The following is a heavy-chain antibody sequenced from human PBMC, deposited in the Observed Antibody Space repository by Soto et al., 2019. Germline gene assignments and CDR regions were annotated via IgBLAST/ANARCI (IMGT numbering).Heavy chain of an antibody. CDR3: ARSMIVVVITPDAFDI. Sequence: PSETLSRTCTVSGGSISSSSYYWGWIRQPPGKGLEWIGSIYYSGSTYYNPSLKSRVTISVDTSKNQFSLKLSSVTAADTAVYYCARSMIVVVITPDAFDIWGQGTMVTVSS. D-gene: IGHD3-22*01. CDR2: IYYSGST. J-gene: IGHJ3*02. CDR1: GGSISSSSYY. V-gene: IGHV4-39*01.